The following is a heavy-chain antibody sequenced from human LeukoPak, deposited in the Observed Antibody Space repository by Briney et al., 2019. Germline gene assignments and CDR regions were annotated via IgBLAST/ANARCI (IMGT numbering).Heavy chain of an antibody. CDR1: GFTFSSFT. CDR2: ISSSSGYI. CDR3: ARDLSFDY. J-gene: IGHJ4*02. D-gene: IGHD2/OR15-2a*01. Sequence: PGGSLRLSCVASGFTFSSFTMNWVRQAPGKGLEWVSSISSSSGYIYYADSVKGRFTISRDNAKNSLYLQMNSLRAEDTAVYYCARDLSFDYWGQGTLVTVSS. V-gene: IGHV3-21*01.